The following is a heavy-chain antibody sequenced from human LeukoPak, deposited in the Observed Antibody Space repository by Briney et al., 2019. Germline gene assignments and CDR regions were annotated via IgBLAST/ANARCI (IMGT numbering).Heavy chain of an antibody. D-gene: IGHD3-22*01. CDR2: INPNTGGT. J-gene: IGHJ4*02. Sequence: ASVKVSCKASGYTFTGDYMHWVRPAPGQGLEWMGWINPNTGGTNYAQKFQGRVTMTRDTSISTAYIDLTRVTSDDTSVYYCARGESYDSSGYPDGWGQGTLVTVSS. CDR3: ARGESYDSSGYPDG. V-gene: IGHV1-2*02. CDR1: GYTFTGDY.